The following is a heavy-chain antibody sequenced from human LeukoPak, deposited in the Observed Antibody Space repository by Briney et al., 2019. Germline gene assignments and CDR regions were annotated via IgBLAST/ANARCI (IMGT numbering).Heavy chain of an antibody. D-gene: IGHD3-22*01. J-gene: IGHJ4*02. CDR3: VRLRRNNDRSGYYYYYDY. CDR2: ISVRSNYR. Sequence: PGGSLRLSCAASGYTSSDFSVNWVRQAPGKGLEWVSSISVRSNYRYYADSVRGRFTISRDDARDSLFLQMNSLRAEDTAVYFCVRLRRNNDRSGYYYYYDYWGQGTLVTVSS. CDR1: GYTSSDFS. V-gene: IGHV3-21*01.